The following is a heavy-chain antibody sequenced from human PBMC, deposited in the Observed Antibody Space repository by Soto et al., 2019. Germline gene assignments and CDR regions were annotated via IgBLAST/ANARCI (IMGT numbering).Heavy chain of an antibody. CDR3: ARGGRWLQLMAFDI. J-gene: IGHJ3*02. CDR1: GGSISSGGYS. V-gene: IGHV4-30-2*01. D-gene: IGHD5-12*01. CDR2: IYHSGST. Sequence: SETLSLTCAVSGGSISSGGYSWSWIRQPPGKGLEWIGYIYHSGSTYYNPSLKSRVTISVDRSKNQFSLKLSSVTAADTAVYYCARGGRWLQLMAFDIWGQGTMVNVSS.